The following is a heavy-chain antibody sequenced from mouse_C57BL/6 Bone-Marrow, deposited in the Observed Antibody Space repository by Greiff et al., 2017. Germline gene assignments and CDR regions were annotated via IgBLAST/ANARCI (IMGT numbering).Heavy chain of an antibody. Sequence: EVKLVESGAELVRPGASVKLSCTASGFNIKDDYMHWVKQRPEQGLEWIGWIDPENGDTESASKFQGKATITADTSSNTAYLQLSSLTSEDTAVYYCTTFWSTYDYDGYYAMDYWGQGTSVTVSS. CDR1: GFNIKDDY. J-gene: IGHJ4*01. V-gene: IGHV14-4*01. CDR2: IDPENGDT. CDR3: TTFWSTYDYDGYYAMDY. D-gene: IGHD2-4*01.